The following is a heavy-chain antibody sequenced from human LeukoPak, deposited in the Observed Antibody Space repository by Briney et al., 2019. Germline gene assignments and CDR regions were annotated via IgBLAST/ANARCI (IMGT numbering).Heavy chain of an antibody. CDR3: ARDFSGCFDY. J-gene: IGHJ4*02. V-gene: IGHV1-2*02. CDR2: INPSSGGT. Sequence: GASVKVSCKASGYTFTGYYMHWVRQAPGQGLEWMGWINPSSGGTNYAQKFQGRVTMTRDTSISTAYMERSRLRSDDTAVYYCARDFSGCFDYWGQGTLVTVSS. D-gene: IGHD6-19*01. CDR1: GYTFTGYY.